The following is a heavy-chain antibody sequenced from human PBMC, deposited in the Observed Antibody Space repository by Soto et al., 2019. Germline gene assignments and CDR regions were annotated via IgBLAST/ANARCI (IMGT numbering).Heavy chain of an antibody. Sequence: SETLSLTCTVSGGSISSYYCSWIRQPPGKGLEWIGYIYYSGSTYYNPSLKSRVTISVDTSKNQFSLKLSSVTAADTAVYYCARHISYYYYGMDVWGQGTTVTVSS. CDR1: GGSISSYY. CDR2: IYYSGST. CDR3: ARHISYYYYGMDV. J-gene: IGHJ6*02. D-gene: IGHD1-20*01. V-gene: IGHV4-59*08.